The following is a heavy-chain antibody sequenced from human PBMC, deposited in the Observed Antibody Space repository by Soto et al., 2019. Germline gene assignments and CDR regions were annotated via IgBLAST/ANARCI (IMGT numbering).Heavy chain of an antibody. D-gene: IGHD6-19*01. CDR1: GFTFDDYA. J-gene: IGHJ4*02. V-gene: IGHV3-9*01. CDR2: ITWNSGNI. CDR3: AKARYSSGSEPHY. Sequence: EVQLVESGGVVVQPGGSLRLSCAASGFTFDDYAMYWVRQAPGKGLEWVSVITWNSGNIGYAESVKGRFTIYRDNAKNSLYLKMNSLRTEDTALYYCAKARYSSGSEPHYWGKGTLVIV.